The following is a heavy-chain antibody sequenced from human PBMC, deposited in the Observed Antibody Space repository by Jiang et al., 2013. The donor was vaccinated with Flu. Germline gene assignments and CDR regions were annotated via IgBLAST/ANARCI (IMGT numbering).Heavy chain of an antibody. Sequence: GAEVKKPGSSVKVSCKASGGTFSSYAISWVRQAPGQGLEWMGGIIPIFGTANYAQRFQGRVTITADESTSTAYMELSSLRSEDTAVYYCARLGLGYCGGDCDFDYWGQGTLVTVSS. D-gene: IGHD2-21*02. CDR2: IIPIFGTA. V-gene: IGHV1-69*01. J-gene: IGHJ4*02. CDR3: ARLGLGYCGGDCDFDY. CDR1: GGTFSSYA.